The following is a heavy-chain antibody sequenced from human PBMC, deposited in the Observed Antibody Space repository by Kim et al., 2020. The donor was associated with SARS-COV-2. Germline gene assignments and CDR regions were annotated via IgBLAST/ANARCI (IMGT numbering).Heavy chain of an antibody. V-gene: IGHV4-31*03. CDR2: IYYSGST. Sequence: SETLSLTCTVSGGSISSGGYYWSWIRQHPGKGLEWIGYIYYSGSTYYNPSLKSRVTISVDTSKNQFSLKLSSVTAADTAVYYCARGPNVVDRVVPAAIDYWGQGTLVTVSS. CDR3: ARGPNVVDRVVPAAIDY. D-gene: IGHD2-2*01. CDR1: GGSISSGGYY. J-gene: IGHJ4*02.